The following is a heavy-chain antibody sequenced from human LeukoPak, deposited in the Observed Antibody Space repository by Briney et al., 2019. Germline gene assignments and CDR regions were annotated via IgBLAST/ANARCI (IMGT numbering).Heavy chain of an antibody. D-gene: IGHD3-16*01. CDR2: IIPIFGTQ. CDR3: ARGDWDYRKSSSTIDY. J-gene: IGHJ4*02. Sequence: SVKVSCKASGHTFNSLAISWVRQAPGQGLEWMGRIIPIFGTQNYAQKLQGRVKFTTDASTRTAHIEQTRVSCEDTAVYYCARGDWDYRKSSSTIDYCGQGTLVTASA. V-gene: IGHV1-69*05. CDR1: GHTFNSLA.